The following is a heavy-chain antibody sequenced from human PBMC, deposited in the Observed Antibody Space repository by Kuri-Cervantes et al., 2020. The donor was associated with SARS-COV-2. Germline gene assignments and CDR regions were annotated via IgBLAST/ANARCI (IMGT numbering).Heavy chain of an antibody. V-gene: IGHV1-2*02. J-gene: IGHJ4*02. CDR2: INPNSGGT. CDR3: YCAPKEGFDS. D-gene: IGHD2-21*01. Sequence: ASVKVSCKASGYTFTDYYMHWVRQAPGQGLEWVGWINPNSGGTNYAQKLQGRVTMTRDTSISTVYLELSSLTSEDTAIYYCYCAPKEGFDSWGQGTLVTVSS. CDR1: GYTFTDYY.